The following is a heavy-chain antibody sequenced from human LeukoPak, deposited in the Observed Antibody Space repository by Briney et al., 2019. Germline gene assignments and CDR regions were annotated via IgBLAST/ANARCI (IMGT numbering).Heavy chain of an antibody. J-gene: IGHJ1*01. CDR1: GGTFSSYA. Sequence: SVKVSCKASGGTFSSYAISWVRQAPGQGLEWMGGIIPIFGTANYAQKFQGRATITTDESTSTAYMELSSLRSEDTAVYYCARVGYCSSTSCNYFQHWGQGTLVTVSS. CDR3: ARVGYCSSTSCNYFQH. CDR2: IIPIFGTA. V-gene: IGHV1-69*05. D-gene: IGHD2-2*01.